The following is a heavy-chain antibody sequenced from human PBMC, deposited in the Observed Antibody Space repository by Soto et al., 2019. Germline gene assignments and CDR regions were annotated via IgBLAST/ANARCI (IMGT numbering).Heavy chain of an antibody. CDR1: GGSINDLY. V-gene: IGHV4-59*11. J-gene: IGHJ4*02. D-gene: IGHD6-6*01. Sequence: SETLSLTCTVSGGSINDLYWSWVRQPRGKGLELSGYIYYSGSTDYDPTLKSRVTISVDQSKTQFSLELRSVNTADTAVYYCARLGGVAARTFDYWGQGTLVTVSS. CDR2: IYYSGST. CDR3: ARLGGVAARTFDY.